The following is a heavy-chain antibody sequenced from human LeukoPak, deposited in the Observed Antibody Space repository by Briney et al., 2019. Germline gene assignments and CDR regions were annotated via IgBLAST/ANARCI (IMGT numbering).Heavy chain of an antibody. V-gene: IGHV3-23*01. Sequence: GGSLRLSCAASGFTFSSYAMSWVRQAPGKGLEWVSAISGSGGSTYYADSVKGRFTISRDNSKNTLYLQMNSLRAEDTAVYYCAKGSRSWHTRGGSNLDYWGQGTLVTVSS. J-gene: IGHJ4*02. CDR1: GFTFSSYA. D-gene: IGHD6-13*01. CDR3: AKGSRSWHTRGGSNLDY. CDR2: ISGSGGST.